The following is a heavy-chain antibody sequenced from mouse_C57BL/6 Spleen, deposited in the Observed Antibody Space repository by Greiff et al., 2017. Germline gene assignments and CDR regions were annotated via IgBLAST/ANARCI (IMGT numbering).Heavy chain of an antibody. J-gene: IGHJ1*03. CDR2: IWSGGST. CDR3: AKNSYSINWYFDV. CDR1: GFSLTSYG. Sequence: QVQLQQSGPGLVQPSQSLSITCTVSGFSLTSYGVHWVRQPPGKGLEWLGVIWSGGSTDYNAAFISRLSISTDNSKSQVFVKMNSLQADDTAIYYCAKNSYSINWYFDVWGTGTTVTVSS. D-gene: IGHD2-5*01. V-gene: IGHV2-4*01.